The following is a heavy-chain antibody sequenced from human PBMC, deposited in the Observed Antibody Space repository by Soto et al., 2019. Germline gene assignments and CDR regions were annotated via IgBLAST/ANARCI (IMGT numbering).Heavy chain of an antibody. Sequence: QITLKESGPTLVKPTQTLTLTCTFSGFSLSTSGVGVGWIRQPPGKALEWLALIYWDDDKRYSPSLKSRLTITKDTSKNQVVLTLTNMDPVDKATYYCAHSPPRRQQPQQALFDYWGQGTLVTVSS. CDR2: IYWDDDK. CDR1: GFSLSTSGVG. D-gene: IGHD6-13*01. J-gene: IGHJ4*02. CDR3: AHSPPRRQQPQQALFDY. V-gene: IGHV2-5*02.